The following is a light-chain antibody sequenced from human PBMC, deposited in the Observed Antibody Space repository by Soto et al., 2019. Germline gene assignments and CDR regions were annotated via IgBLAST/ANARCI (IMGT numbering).Light chain of an antibody. Sequence: EIVMTQSPATLSVSPGERATLSCRASQSVSTNLAWYQHKPGQAPRLLIYGASTRATGIPARFSGSGSGTDFTLTISSLQSEDFAVYYCQQYNNWPPFTFGPGTKVDV. CDR3: QQYNNWPPFT. CDR2: GAS. CDR1: QSVSTN. V-gene: IGKV3-15*01. J-gene: IGKJ3*01.